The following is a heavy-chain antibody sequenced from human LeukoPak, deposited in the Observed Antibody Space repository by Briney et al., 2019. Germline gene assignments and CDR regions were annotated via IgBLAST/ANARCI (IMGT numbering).Heavy chain of an antibody. CDR1: GGSISSYY. CDR3: ARSRGYSGYDSGWFDP. CDR2: IYYSGSA. Sequence: TSETLSLTCTVSGGSISSYYWSWIRQPPGKGLEWIGYIYYSGSANYNPSLKSRVTISVDTSKNQFSLKLSSVTAADTAVYYCARSRGYSGYDSGWFDPWGQGTLVTVSS. V-gene: IGHV4-59*01. J-gene: IGHJ5*02. D-gene: IGHD5-12*01.